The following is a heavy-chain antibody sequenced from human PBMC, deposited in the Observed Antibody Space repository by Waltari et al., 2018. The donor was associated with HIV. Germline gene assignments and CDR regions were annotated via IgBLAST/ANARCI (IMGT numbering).Heavy chain of an antibody. J-gene: IGHJ4*02. Sequence: EVQLVESGGGLVQPGGSLRLSCAASGLTFSSYGMTGVRQAPGKGLEWVSYISSSSSTIYYADSVKGRFTISRDNAKNSLYLQMNSLRAEDTAVYYCAGGLGARENYWGQGTLVTVSS. D-gene: IGHD3-10*01. CDR3: AGGLGARENY. CDR1: GLTFSSYG. V-gene: IGHV3-48*04. CDR2: ISSSSSTI.